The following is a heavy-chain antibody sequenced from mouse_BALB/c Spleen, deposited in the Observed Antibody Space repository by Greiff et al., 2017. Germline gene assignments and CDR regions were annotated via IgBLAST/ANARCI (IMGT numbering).Heavy chain of an antibody. D-gene: IGHD4-1*01. CDR1: GYTFTSYW. J-gene: IGHJ2*01. CDR2: IDPSDSYT. CDR3: ARGLGRDY. V-gene: IGHV1-69*02. Sequence: QVQLQQSGAELVKPGASVKLSCKASGYTFTSYWMHWVKQRPGQGLEWIGEIDPSDSYTNYNQKFKGKATLTVDKSSSTAYMQLSSLTSEDSAVYYCARGLGRDYWGQGTTLTVSS.